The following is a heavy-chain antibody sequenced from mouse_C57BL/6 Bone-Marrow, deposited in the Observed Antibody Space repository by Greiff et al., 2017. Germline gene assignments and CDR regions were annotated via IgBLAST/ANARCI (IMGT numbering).Heavy chain of an antibody. Sequence: EVMLVESGGGLVQPGGSLKLSCAASGFTFSDYYMYWVRQTPEKRLEWVAYISNGGGSTYYPDTVKGRFTISRDNAKNTLYLQMSRLKSEDTAMYYCARHEVTTFFAYWGQGTLVTVSA. CDR1: GFTFSDYY. CDR3: ARHEVTTFFAY. D-gene: IGHD2-2*01. CDR2: ISNGGGST. V-gene: IGHV5-12*01. J-gene: IGHJ3*01.